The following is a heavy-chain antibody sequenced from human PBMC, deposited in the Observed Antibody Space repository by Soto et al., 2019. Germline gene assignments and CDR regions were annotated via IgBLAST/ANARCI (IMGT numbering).Heavy chain of an antibody. CDR2: ISAYNGNT. CDR1: GYTFTSYG. Sequence: ASVKVSCKASGYTFTSYGISWVRQAPGQGLEWMGWISAYNGNTNYAQKLQGRVTMTTDTSTSTAYMELRSLRSDDTAVYYCARGNVVVPAAPYHYYGMDVWGQGTTVTVSS. CDR3: ARGNVVVPAAPYHYYGMDV. J-gene: IGHJ6*02. V-gene: IGHV1-18*04. D-gene: IGHD2-2*01.